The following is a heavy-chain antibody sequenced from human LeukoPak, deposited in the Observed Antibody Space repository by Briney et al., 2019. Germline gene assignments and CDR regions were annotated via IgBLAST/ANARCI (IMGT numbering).Heavy chain of an antibody. CDR1: GFNFSSYA. CDR2: ISYDGSNK. V-gene: IGHV3-30*01. Sequence: GGSLRLSCAASGFNFSSYAMHWVRQAPGKGLEWVAVISYDGSNKYYADSVKGRFTISRDNSKNTLYLQMNSLRAEDTAVYYCARDPRGDSSGYYPLDYWGQGTLVTVSS. D-gene: IGHD3-22*01. J-gene: IGHJ4*02. CDR3: ARDPRGDSSGYYPLDY.